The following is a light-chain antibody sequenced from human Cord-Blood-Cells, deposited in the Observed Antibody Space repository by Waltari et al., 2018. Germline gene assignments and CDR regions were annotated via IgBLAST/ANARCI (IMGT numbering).Light chain of an antibody. V-gene: IGKV1-5*03. CDR3: QQYGT. CDR2: KAS. Sequence: DIQMTQSPSTLSASVGDRVTITCRASQSISSWLAWYQQKPGKAPKLLIYKASSLESGVPSRFSGSGSGTEFTLTISSLQPDDFATYYCQQYGTFGQGTMVEIK. CDR1: QSISSW. J-gene: IGKJ1*01.